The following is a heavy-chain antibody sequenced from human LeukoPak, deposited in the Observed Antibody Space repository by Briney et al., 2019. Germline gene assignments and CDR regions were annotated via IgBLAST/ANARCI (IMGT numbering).Heavy chain of an antibody. V-gene: IGHV3-23*01. CDR2: ISGSDGST. Sequence: GGSLRLSCAASGFTFSSYAMNWVRQAPGKGLEWVSAISGSDGSTCYADSVKGRFTISRDNSKNTLYLQMNSLRAEDTAVYYCAKDVLDSSNYYYFDYWGQGTLVTVSS. CDR1: GFTFSSYA. CDR3: AKDVLDSSNYYYFDY. J-gene: IGHJ4*02. D-gene: IGHD3-22*01.